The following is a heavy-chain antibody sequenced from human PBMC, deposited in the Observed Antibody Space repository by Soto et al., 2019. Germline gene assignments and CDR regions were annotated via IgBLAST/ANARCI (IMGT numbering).Heavy chain of an antibody. V-gene: IGHV1-18*01. CDR2: ISAYNGNT. CDR3: ERGGTPIDS. D-gene: IGHD3-16*01. Sequence: QVQLVQSVTEVKKPGASVKVSCKASGYTFTNFGISWVRQAPGQGLEWMGWISAYNGNTNYAQKFQGRVTMTTDTSTSTAYMEVRSLRFDDTAVYYCERGGTPIDSWGQGTLVNVSS. J-gene: IGHJ4*02. CDR1: GYTFTNFG.